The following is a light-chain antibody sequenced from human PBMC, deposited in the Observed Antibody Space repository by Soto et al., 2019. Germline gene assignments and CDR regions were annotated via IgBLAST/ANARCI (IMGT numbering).Light chain of an antibody. Sequence: DIVLTQSPGTLSLSPGERATLSCRASQTISDNYLAWYQQKPDQSPRLLISGASIRAPGVPARFSGSGSETDFTLTIRRLEPEDFGFYYCQRYGGSPEISCGPGTKVDIK. CDR1: QTISDNY. CDR2: GAS. V-gene: IGKV3-20*01. CDR3: QRYGGSPEIS. J-gene: IGKJ3*01.